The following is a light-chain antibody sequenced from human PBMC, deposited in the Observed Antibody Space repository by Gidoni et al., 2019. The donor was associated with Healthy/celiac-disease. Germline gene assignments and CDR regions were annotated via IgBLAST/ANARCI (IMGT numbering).Light chain of an antibody. J-gene: IGKJ1*01. V-gene: IGKV3-11*01. Sequence: EIVLTQSPSTLSLSPGDRATLSCRASQSVSSYLAWYHQKPGQAPRLLIYDASNRATGIPARFSGSGCWTDVTLPISSREPEDFAVYYCQQRSNWPPWTFGQGTKVEIK. CDR2: DAS. CDR1: QSVSSY. CDR3: QQRSNWPPWT.